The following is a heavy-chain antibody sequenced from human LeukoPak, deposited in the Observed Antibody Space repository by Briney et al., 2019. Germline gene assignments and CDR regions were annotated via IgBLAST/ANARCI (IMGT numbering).Heavy chain of an antibody. J-gene: IGHJ4*02. V-gene: IGHV4-59*01. CDR2: IYYSGST. Sequence: KSSETLSLTCTVSGGSISSYYWSWIRQPPGKGLEWIGYIYYSGSTNYNPSLKSRVTISVDTSKNQFSLKLSSVTAADTAVYYCARGDPSYYSAYYFDYWGQGTLVTVSS. D-gene: IGHD1-26*01. CDR1: GGSISSYY. CDR3: ARGDPSYYSAYYFDY.